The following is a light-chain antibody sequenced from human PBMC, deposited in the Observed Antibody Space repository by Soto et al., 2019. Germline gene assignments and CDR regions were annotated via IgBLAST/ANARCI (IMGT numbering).Light chain of an antibody. J-gene: IGKJ5*01. CDR1: QSIRSN. CDR2: GAS. V-gene: IGKV3-15*01. CDR3: QQYNNWPPFT. Sequence: EIVMTQSPATLSVSPGERATLSCRASQSIRSNLGWYQQKPGQAPRLLIYGASTRATGVPARFSGSGSGTEFTLTISSLQSEDSAVYYCQQYNNWPPFTFGKETRLEIK.